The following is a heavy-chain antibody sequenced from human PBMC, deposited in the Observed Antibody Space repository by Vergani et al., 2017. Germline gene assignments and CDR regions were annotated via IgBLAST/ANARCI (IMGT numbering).Heavy chain of an antibody. D-gene: IGHD3-10*01. V-gene: IGHV7-4-1*02. Sequence: QVQLVQSGSELKKPGASVKVSCKASGYTFTSYAMNWVRQAPGHGLEWMGWINTNTGNPTYAQGFTGRFVFSLDTSVSTAYLQISSLKAEDTAVYYCARATIHYYGSGSYRVRYYFDYWDQGTLVTVSS. J-gene: IGHJ4*02. CDR3: ARATIHYYGSGSYRVRYYFDY. CDR2: INTNTGNP. CDR1: GYTFTSYA.